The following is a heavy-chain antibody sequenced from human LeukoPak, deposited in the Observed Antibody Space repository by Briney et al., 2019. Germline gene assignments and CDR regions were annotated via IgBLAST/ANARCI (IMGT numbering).Heavy chain of an antibody. CDR2: IYHSGST. CDR3: ARDLSIVGATTDY. Sequence: PSETLSLTCAVSGGSISSSNWWSWVRQPPGKGLEWIGEIYHSGSTNYNPSLKSRVTISVDKSKNQFSLKLSSVTAADMAVYYCARDLSIVGATTDYWGQGTLVTVSS. CDR1: GGSISSSNW. J-gene: IGHJ4*02. D-gene: IGHD1-26*01. V-gene: IGHV4-4*02.